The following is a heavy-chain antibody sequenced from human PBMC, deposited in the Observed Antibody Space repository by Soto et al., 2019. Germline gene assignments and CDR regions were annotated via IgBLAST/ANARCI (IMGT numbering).Heavy chain of an antibody. CDR2: IKQDGSEK. CDR1: GFTFSSYW. Sequence: PGGSLRLSCAASGFTFSSYWMSLVRQAPGKGLEWVANIKQDGSEKHYVDSVKGRFIISRDNAENSLCLQMNSLRAEDTAVYYCARGSAAPDNWGQGTLVTVSS. J-gene: IGHJ4*02. CDR3: ARGSAAPDN. V-gene: IGHV3-7*01.